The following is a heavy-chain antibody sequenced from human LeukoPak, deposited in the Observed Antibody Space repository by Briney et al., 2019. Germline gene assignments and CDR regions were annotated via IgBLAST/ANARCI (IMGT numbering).Heavy chain of an antibody. CDR2: ISGSGGSI. CDR1: GFTFSCYA. J-gene: IGHJ5*02. V-gene: IGHV3-23*01. Sequence: PGGSLRPSCAASGFTFSCYAMSWVRQAPGKGLEWVSAISGSGGSIYYADSVKGRFTISRDNSKNTLYLQMNSLRAEDTAVYYCAKFGAYCGGDCYPGYNWFDPWGQGTLVTVSS. CDR3: AKFGAYCGGDCYPGYNWFDP. D-gene: IGHD2-21*02.